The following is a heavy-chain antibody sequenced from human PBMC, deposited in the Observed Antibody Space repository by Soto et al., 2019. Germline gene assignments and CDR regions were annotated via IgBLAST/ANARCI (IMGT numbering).Heavy chain of an antibody. Sequence: GESLKISCKGSGYIFANDWIAWVRQMPGKGLERMGIIFPGDSDTRYSPSFRGQVTISADKSINTAYLQWSSLKASDAAVYYCARRVAAHPYFDFWGQGALVTVSS. CDR3: ARRVAAHPYFDF. J-gene: IGHJ4*02. CDR1: GYIFANDW. D-gene: IGHD6-6*01. CDR2: IFPGDSDT. V-gene: IGHV5-51*01.